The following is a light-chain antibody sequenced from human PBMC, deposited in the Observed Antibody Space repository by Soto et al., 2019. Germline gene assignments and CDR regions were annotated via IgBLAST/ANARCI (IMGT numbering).Light chain of an antibody. CDR3: QQYGTSPGT. CDR2: AAS. Sequence: EIVLTKSPGTLSLSPGERATLSCRPSQSVRTSLAWYQQNPGRAPRLLIYAASSRPTGVPDRFSGSGSGTDFSLTISRLEAEDFAVYYCQQYGTSPGTFGQGTKVDIK. V-gene: IGKV3-20*01. J-gene: IGKJ1*01. CDR1: QSVRTS.